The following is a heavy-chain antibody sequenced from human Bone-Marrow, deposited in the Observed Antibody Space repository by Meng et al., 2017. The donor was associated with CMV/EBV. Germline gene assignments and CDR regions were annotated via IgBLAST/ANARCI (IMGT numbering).Heavy chain of an antibody. CDR1: GGSISSSNHY. J-gene: IGHJ4*02. Sequence: SETLSLTCTVSGGSISSSNHYWGWVRQPPEKGLEWIGSIYYSGNTYYNPSLKSRVSMSVDTSKNQFSLKLSSVTAADTAVYYCAREWSSSWVIDWGQGTLVTVSS. V-gene: IGHV4-39*07. D-gene: IGHD6-13*01. CDR2: IYYSGNT. CDR3: AREWSSSWVID.